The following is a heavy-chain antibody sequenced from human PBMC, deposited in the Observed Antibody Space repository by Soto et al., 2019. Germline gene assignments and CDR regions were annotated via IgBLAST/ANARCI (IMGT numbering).Heavy chain of an antibody. CDR3: AKTTVVTRVSDY. CDR1: GGSISSSSYY. CDR2: IYYSGST. Sequence: SETLSLTCTVSGGSISSSSYYWGWIRQPPGKGLEWIGSIYYSGSTYYNPSLKSRVTISVDTSKNQFSLKQSSVTAADTAVYYCAKTTVVTRVSDYWGQGTLVTVSS. J-gene: IGHJ4*02. D-gene: IGHD4-17*01. V-gene: IGHV4-39*01.